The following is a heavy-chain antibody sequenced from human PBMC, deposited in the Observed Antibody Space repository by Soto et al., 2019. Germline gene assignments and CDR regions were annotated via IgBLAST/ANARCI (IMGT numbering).Heavy chain of an antibody. D-gene: IGHD2-21*02. CDR1: SGSIRTSY. CDR3: ARLQYTVVTPIDM. CDR2: IHNSGNT. Sequence: QVQLQESGAGLVKPSETLSLTCTVPSGSIRTSYWTWIRQFPGKRLEWIAHIHNSGNTNSNPSLKSRVTIAMDTSKNQIALRLTSVTAADTAMYYCARLQYTVVTPIDMWGQGTMVTVSS. V-gene: IGHV4-59*01. J-gene: IGHJ3*02.